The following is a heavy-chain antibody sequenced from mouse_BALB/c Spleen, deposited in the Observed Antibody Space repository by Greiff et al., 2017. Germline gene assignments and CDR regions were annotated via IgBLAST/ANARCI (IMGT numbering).Heavy chain of an antibody. Sequence: VHLVESGPGLVAPSQSLSITCTVSGFSLTGYGVNWVRQPPGKGLEWLGMIWGDGSTDYNSALKSRLSISKDNSKSQVFLKMNSLQTDDTARYYCAREGIYYDYDGGYAMDYWGQGTSVTVSS. J-gene: IGHJ4*01. CDR1: GFSLTGYG. CDR2: IWGDGST. D-gene: IGHD2-4*01. V-gene: IGHV2-6-7*01. CDR3: AREGIYYDYDGGYAMDY.